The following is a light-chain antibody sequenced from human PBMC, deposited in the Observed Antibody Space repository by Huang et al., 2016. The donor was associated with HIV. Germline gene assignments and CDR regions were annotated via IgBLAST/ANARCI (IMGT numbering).Light chain of an antibody. CDR3: QQYAGSPWT. Sequence: DIVLTQSPGTLTLCPGERATLSCRASQSISADYLAWYQQKPGQAPRLLIYAASSTATGIPDRFSGRGSGTDFTLTGYRLEPEGFAVYFCQQYAGSPWTVRQGPKVQIK. CDR1: QSISADY. V-gene: IGKV3-20*01. J-gene: IGKJ1*01. CDR2: AAS.